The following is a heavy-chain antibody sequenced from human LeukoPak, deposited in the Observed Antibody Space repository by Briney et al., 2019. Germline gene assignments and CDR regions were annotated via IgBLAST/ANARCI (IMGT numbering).Heavy chain of an antibody. D-gene: IGHD2-2*01. V-gene: IGHV1-18*01. CDR1: GYAFTNYA. CDR3: ARGYCSSATCRHFDY. Sequence: ASVKVSCKASGYAFTNYAISWVRQAPGQGLEWMGWISVYNGNTNYAQKLQGRVTMTADTSTTTAYMELRSLRSDDAAVYYCARGYCSSATCRHFDYWGQGALVTVSS. J-gene: IGHJ4*02. CDR2: ISVYNGNT.